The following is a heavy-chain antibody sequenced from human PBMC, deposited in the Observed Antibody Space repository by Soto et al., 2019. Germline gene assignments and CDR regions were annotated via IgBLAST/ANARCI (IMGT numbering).Heavy chain of an antibody. Sequence: EVQLLESGGGMVQPGGSLRLSCEASVFTFSSHAINWVRQAPGKGLEWVSTINYSDDTTYYTDSVKGRFTISRDNSKNTVHLQMDSLGAEDTAIYFCSKGVNWFASWGQGTLVTVSS. CDR3: SKGVNWFAS. V-gene: IGHV3-23*01. CDR2: INYSDDTT. CDR1: VFTFSSHA. J-gene: IGHJ5*01.